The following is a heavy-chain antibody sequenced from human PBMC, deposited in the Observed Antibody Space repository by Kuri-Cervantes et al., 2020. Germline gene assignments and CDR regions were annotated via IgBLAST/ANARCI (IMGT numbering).Heavy chain of an antibody. CDR1: GFTFSSYA. Sequence: GESLKISCAASGFTFSSYAMHWVRQAPGKGLEWVAVISYDGSNKYYADSVKGRFTISRDNSKNTLYLQMNSLRAEDTAVYYCAGFRELIPGAFDIWGQGTMVTVSS. CDR3: AGFRELIPGAFDI. J-gene: IGHJ3*02. V-gene: IGHV3-30-3*01. D-gene: IGHD3-10*01. CDR2: ISYDGSNK.